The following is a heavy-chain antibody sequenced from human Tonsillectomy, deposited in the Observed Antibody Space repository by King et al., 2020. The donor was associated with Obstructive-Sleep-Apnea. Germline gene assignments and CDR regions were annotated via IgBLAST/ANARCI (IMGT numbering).Heavy chain of an antibody. Sequence: QLQESGPGLVKPSETLSLTCTVSGGSISSSRYYWGWIRQPPGKGLEWIGTIYYSGSTYNNPSLKSQVTISVDTSKKQFSLKLSSVTAADTAVYYCARDAAAGYYYYGMDVWGQGTTVTVSS. V-gene: IGHV4-39*07. J-gene: IGHJ6*02. CDR1: GGSISSSRYY. CDR3: ARDAAAGYYYYGMDV. CDR2: IYYSGST. D-gene: IGHD6-13*01.